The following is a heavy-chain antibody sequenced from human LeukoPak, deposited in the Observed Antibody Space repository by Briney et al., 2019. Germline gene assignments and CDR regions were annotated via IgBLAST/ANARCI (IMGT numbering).Heavy chain of an antibody. CDR1: GFTFSSYS. J-gene: IGHJ4*02. V-gene: IGHV3-21*01. D-gene: IGHD1-26*01. CDR2: ISSSSSYI. Sequence: PGGSLRLSCAASGFTFSSYSMNWVRQAPGKGLEWVSSISSSSSYIYYADSVKGRFTISRDNAKNSLYLQMNSLRAEDTAVYYCARAGPVSGSYYGYWGQGTLVTVSS. CDR3: ARAGPVSGSYYGY.